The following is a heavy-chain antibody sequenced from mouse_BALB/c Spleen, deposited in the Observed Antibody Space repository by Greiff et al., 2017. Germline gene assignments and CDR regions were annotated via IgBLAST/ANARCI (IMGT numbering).Heavy chain of an antibody. D-gene: IGHD4-1*02. V-gene: IGHV5-17*02. CDR1: GFTFSSFG. CDR3: AREQLGAWFAY. CDR2: ISSGSSTI. J-gene: IGHJ3*01. Sequence: EVMLVESGGGLVQPGGSRKLSCAASGFTFSSFGMHWVRQAPEKGLEWVAYISSGSSTIYYADTVKGRFTISRDNPKNTLFLQMTSLRSEDTAMYYCAREQLGAWFAYWGQGTLVTVSA.